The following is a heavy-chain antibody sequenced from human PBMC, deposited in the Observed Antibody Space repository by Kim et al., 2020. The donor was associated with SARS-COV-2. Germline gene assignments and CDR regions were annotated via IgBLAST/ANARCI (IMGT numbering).Heavy chain of an antibody. CDR2: ISGSGGST. CDR1: GFTFSSYA. CDR3: AKDRYILTGKKPLDAFDI. D-gene: IGHD3-9*01. V-gene: IGHV3-23*01. Sequence: GGSLRLSCAASGFTFSSYAMSWVRQAPGKGLEWVSAISGSGGSTYYADSVKGRFTISRDNSKNTLYLQMNSLRAEDTAVYYCAKDRYILTGKKPLDAFDIWGQGTMVTVSS. J-gene: IGHJ3*02.